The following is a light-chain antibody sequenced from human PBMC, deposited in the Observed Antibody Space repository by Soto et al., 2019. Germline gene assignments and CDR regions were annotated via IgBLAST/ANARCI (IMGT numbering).Light chain of an antibody. CDR2: GAS. Sequence: DSVFTQSPGTLSLSPGERATLSCRASQSVGSSYLAWYQQKPGQAPRPLIYGASSRAIGIPDRFSGSGSGTDFTLTISRLEPEDFAVYYCQQYGSSPWTFGQGTKV. V-gene: IGKV3-20*01. J-gene: IGKJ1*01. CDR3: QQYGSSPWT. CDR1: QSVGSSY.